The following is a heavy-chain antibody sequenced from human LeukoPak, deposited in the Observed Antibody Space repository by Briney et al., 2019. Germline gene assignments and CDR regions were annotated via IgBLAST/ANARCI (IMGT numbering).Heavy chain of an antibody. V-gene: IGHV3-23*01. J-gene: IGHJ3*02. CDR1: GFTFSSYA. D-gene: IGHD6-19*01. Sequence: GGSLRLSCAASGFTFSSYAMTWARQAPGKGLEWVSSISGSGAITYYADSVKGRFAVSRDNSKNTLYLQMNSLRAEDTAVYYCARIAVAGVVAFDIWGQGTMVTVSS. CDR3: ARIAVAGVVAFDI. CDR2: ISGSGAIT.